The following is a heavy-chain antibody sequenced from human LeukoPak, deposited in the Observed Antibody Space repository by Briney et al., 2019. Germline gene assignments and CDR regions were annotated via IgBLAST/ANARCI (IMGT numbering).Heavy chain of an antibody. CDR2: INPNSGGT. V-gene: IGHV1-2*02. J-gene: IGHJ5*02. D-gene: IGHD3-10*01. CDR1: GYTFTGYY. CDR3: ANTYALGNYYKGGFDP. Sequence: ASVTVSCKASGYTFTGYYMHWVRQAPGQGLEWMGWINPNSGGTNYAQKFQGRVTMTRDTSIRTVYMELSRLRSDDTAVYYCANTYALGNYYKGGFDPWGQGTLVTVSS.